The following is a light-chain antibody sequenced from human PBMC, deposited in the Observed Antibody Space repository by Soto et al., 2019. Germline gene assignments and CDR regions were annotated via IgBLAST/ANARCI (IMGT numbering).Light chain of an antibody. CDR3: HQYDSSPLT. V-gene: IGKV3-20*01. CDR2: GAS. CDR1: QSVSSSY. Sequence: EIVLTQSPGTLSLSPGERATLSCRVSQSVSSSYLAWYQQKPGQAPRLLIYGASSRATGIPDRFSGSGSGTDFTLTISRLEPEDFAVYYCHQYDSSPLTFSGGTKVEIK. J-gene: IGKJ4*01.